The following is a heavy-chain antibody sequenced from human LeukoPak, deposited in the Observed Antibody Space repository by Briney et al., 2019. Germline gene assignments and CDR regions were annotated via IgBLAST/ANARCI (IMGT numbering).Heavy chain of an antibody. J-gene: IGHJ4*02. D-gene: IGHD1-1*01. Sequence: ASVKVSCKASGGTFSSYTISWVRQAPGQGLEWMGRIISILGIANYAQKFQGRVTITADKSTSTAYMELSSLRSEDTAVYYCARSRSGWFDYWGQRTLVTVSS. CDR2: IISILGIA. CDR1: GGTFSSYT. CDR3: ARSRSGWFDY. V-gene: IGHV1-69*02.